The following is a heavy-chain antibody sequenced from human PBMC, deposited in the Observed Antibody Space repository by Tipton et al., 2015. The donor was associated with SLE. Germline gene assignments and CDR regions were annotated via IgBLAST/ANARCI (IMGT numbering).Heavy chain of an antibody. CDR3: ATERGTGYSSGWYRGPYYFDY. D-gene: IGHD6-19*01. CDR1: GGSISYHS. V-gene: IGHV4-59*11. Sequence: TLSLTCTVSGGSISYHSWSWIRQPPGKGLEWIGYIYYSGSTNYNPSLKSRVTISVDTSNNQFSLRLSSVTAADTAVYYCATERGTGYSSGWYRGPYYFDYWGQGTLVTVSS. J-gene: IGHJ4*02. CDR2: IYYSGST.